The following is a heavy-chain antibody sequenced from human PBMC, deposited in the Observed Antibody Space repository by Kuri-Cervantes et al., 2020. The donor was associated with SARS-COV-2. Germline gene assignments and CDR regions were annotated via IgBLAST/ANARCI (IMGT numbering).Heavy chain of an antibody. CDR2: IGGSGGNT. V-gene: IGHV3-23*01. CDR1: GFTFGFYW. D-gene: IGHD2-2*01. J-gene: IGHJ5*02. Sequence: GESLKISCAASGFTFGFYWMTWVRQAPGKGLEWVSGIGGSGGNTYYADSVKGRFTISRDNSKNTLYLQMTSLSAGDTAIYYCAKAGGIEIPAATNWFDPWGQGTLVTVSS. CDR3: AKAGGIEIPAATNWFDP.